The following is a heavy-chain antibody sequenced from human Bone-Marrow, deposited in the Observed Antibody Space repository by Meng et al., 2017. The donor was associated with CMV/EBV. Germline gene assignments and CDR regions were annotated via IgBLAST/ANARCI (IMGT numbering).Heavy chain of an antibody. CDR1: GYTFTSYD. Sequence: SVKVSCKASGYTFTSYDINWVRQAPGQGLEWMGGIIPIFGTANYAQKFQGRVTITTDESTSTAYMELSSLRSEDTAVYYCASSPTPEPLLRLPDRYYYYGMDVWGQGTTVTVSS. D-gene: IGHD3-16*01. CDR2: IIPIFGTA. V-gene: IGHV1-69*05. CDR3: ASSPTPEPLLRLPDRYYYYGMDV. J-gene: IGHJ6*02.